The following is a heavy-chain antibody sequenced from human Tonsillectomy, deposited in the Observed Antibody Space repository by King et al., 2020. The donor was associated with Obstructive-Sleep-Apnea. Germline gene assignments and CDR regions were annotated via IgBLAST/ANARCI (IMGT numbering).Heavy chain of an antibody. CDR3: AKAQSITMVRGVIINGGYFDY. CDR1: GFTFSSYA. V-gene: IGHV3-23*04. D-gene: IGHD3-10*01. J-gene: IGHJ4*02. CDR2: ISGSGDST. Sequence: EVQLVESGGGLVQPGGSLRLSCAASGFTFSSYAMSWVRQAPGKGLEWVSAISGSGDSTYYADSVKGRFTISRDNSKNTLYLQMNSLRAEDTAVYYCAKAQSITMVRGVIINGGYFDYWGQGTLVTVSS.